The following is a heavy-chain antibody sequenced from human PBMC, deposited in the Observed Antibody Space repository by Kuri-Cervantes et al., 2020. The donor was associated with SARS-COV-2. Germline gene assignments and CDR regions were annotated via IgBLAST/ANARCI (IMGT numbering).Heavy chain of an antibody. CDR3: AGSSEYYYYMDV. CDR1: GGSFSGYY. J-gene: IGHJ6*03. CDR2: INHSGST. D-gene: IGHD2-2*01. Sequence: SQTLSLTCAVYGGSFSGYYWSWIRQPPGKGLEWIGEINHSGSTNYNPSLKSRVTISVDTSKNQFSLKLSSVTAADTAVYYCAGSSEYYYYMDVWGKGTTVTVSS. V-gene: IGHV4-34*01.